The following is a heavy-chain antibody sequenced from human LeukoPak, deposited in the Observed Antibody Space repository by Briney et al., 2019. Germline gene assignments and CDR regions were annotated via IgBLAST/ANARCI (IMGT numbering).Heavy chain of an antibody. CDR3: ARRSTVIAGYYYMDV. J-gene: IGHJ6*03. V-gene: IGHV3-7*01. Sequence: GGSLRLSCAASGFTFSSYWMSWVRQAPGEGLEWVANIKQDGSEKYYVDSVKGRFTISRDNARNSLYLQMNSLRVEETAVYYCARRSTVIAGYYYMDVWGKGTSVTVSS. CDR1: GFTFSSYW. CDR2: IKQDGSEK. D-gene: IGHD4-11*01.